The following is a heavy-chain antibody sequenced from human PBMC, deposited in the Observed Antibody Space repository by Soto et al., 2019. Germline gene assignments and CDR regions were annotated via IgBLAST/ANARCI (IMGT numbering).Heavy chain of an antibody. J-gene: IGHJ4*02. V-gene: IGHV4-34*01. CDR3: ARAARTTVTTYYFDY. D-gene: IGHD4-17*01. CDR1: GGNFVGYY. Sequence: SETLPLPNAVFGGNFVGYYCRWIRQPPGKGLEWIGEINHSGSTNYNPSLKSRVTISVDTSKNQFSLKLSSVTAADTAVYYCARAARTTVTTYYFDYWGQGTLVTVSS. CDR2: INHSGST.